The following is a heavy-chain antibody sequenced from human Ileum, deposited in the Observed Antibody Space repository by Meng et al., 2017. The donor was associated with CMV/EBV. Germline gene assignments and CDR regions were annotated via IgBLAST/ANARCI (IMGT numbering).Heavy chain of an antibody. V-gene: IGHV3-48*04. Sequence: GESLKISCAASGFTFSSYWMSWVRQAPGKGLEWVSFISSSSSTLFYADSVKGRFTISRDNAKKSLFLQMNSLRAEDTAVYYCARGGDYIVATPSYFDYWGQGTRVTVSS. J-gene: IGHJ4*02. CDR1: GFTFSSYW. CDR2: ISSSSSTL. D-gene: IGHD5-12*01. CDR3: ARGGDYIVATPSYFDY.